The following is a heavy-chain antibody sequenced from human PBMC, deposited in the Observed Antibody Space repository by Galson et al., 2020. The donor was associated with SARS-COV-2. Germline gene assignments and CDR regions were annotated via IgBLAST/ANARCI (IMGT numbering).Heavy chain of an antibody. V-gene: IGHV4-39*01. CDR3: ARHPGGIVVVITYYFDL. CDR1: GGSISSSSYY. D-gene: IGHD3-22*01. J-gene: IGHJ2*01. Sequence: SETLSLTCTVSGGSISSSSYYWGWIRQPPGKGLEWIGSIYYSGSTYYNPSLKSRVTISVDTSKNQFSLKLSSVTAADTAVYYCARHPGGIVVVITYYFDLWGRGTLFTVSS. CDR2: IYYSGST.